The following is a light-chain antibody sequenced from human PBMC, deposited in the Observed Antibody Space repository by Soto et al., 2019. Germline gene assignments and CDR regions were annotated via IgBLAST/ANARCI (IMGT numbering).Light chain of an antibody. V-gene: IGLV2-14*01. J-gene: IGLJ1*01. Sequence: QSAVTQPASLSASPGQLISISCTGTSSDVGGYNYVSWYQQHPRKAPKLMIYDVNNRPSGVSDRFSGSKSGNTASLTISGLQAEDEADYYCSSYTSSSTLVFGTGTKVTVL. CDR3: SSYTSSSTLV. CDR1: SSDVGGYNY. CDR2: DVN.